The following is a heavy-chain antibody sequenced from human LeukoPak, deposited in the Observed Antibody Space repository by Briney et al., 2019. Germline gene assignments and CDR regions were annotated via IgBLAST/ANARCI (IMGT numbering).Heavy chain of an antibody. CDR2: IWYDGSNK. D-gene: IGHD4-17*01. CDR3: ARDRYGDHDYYYGMDV. J-gene: IGHJ6*02. V-gene: IGHV3-33*08. Sequence: GGSLRLSCAASGFTFSNYGIHWVRQAPGKGLEWVAVIWYDGSNKYYADFVKGRFTISRDNSKNTLYLQMNSLRAEDTAVYYCARDRYGDHDYYYGMDVWGQGTTVTVSS. CDR1: GFTFSNYG.